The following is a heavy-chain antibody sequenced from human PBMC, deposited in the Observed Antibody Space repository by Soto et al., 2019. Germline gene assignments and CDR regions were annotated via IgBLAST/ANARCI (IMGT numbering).Heavy chain of an antibody. CDR1: GGSISSGGYY. J-gene: IGHJ4*02. D-gene: IGHD3-22*01. CDR2: IYYSGST. V-gene: IGHV4-31*03. Sequence: PSETLSLTCTVSGGSISSGGYYWSWIRQHPXKGLEWIGYIYYSGSTYYNPSLKSRVTISVDTSKNQFSLKLSSVTAADTAVYYCARGPRLRTGDSSGYPDYWGQGTLVTVSS. CDR3: ARGPRLRTGDSSGYPDY.